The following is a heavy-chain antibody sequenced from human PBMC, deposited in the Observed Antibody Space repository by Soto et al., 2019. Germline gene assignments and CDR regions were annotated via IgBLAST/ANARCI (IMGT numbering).Heavy chain of an antibody. D-gene: IGHD1-26*01. CDR1: GFTSGT. CDR3: TQWDGYADV. Sequence: EVLLLESGGGLVQPGGSLRLSCAASGFTSGTTWVRQTPGRGLEWVSGISASSGKIFYAESVWGRFTISKDNSKNTLYLQMDSLRDDDTAIYFCTQWDGYADVWGQGTTVIVSS. J-gene: IGHJ6*02. CDR2: ISASSGKI. V-gene: IGHV3-23*01.